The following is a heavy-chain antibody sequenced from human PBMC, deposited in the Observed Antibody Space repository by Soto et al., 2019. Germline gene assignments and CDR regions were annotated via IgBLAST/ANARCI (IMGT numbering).Heavy chain of an antibody. V-gene: IGHV3-66*01. J-gene: IGHJ4*02. CDR3: VRGFCDRTSCPRPPDY. D-gene: IGHD2-2*01. CDR2: IYSGGGT. Sequence: GGSLRLSCAASGFTVASNYMSWVRQAPGKGLEWVSVIYSGGGTYYADSVKGRFTISRDNSKNTLYLQMNSLRVEDTAVYYCVRGFCDRTSCPRPPDYCGQGTLVTVSS. CDR1: GFTVASNY.